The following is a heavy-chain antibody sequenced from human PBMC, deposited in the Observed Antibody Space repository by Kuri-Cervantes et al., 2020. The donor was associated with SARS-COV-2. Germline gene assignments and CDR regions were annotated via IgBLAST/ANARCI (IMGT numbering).Heavy chain of an antibody. D-gene: IGHD1-20*01. CDR3: AWLTGTLGAFDY. Sequence: GESLKISCKCSGYSFTNYWISWVRQMPRTGRGWMGRIDPSDSYNNYSPSSQGQVTISADNSISTAYLQWSSLKASDTDMSSCAWLTGTLGAFDYWGQGTLVTVSS. J-gene: IGHJ4*02. CDR2: IDPSDSYN. CDR1: GYSFTNYW. V-gene: IGHV5-10-1*04.